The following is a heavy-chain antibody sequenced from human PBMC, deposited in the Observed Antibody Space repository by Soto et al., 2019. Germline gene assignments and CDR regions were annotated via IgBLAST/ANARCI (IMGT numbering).Heavy chain of an antibody. CDR2: IRSKANSYAT. Sequence: EVQLVESGGGLVQPGGSLKLSCAASGFTFSGSAMHWVRQASGKGLEWVGRIRSKANSYATAYAASVKGRFTISRDDSKSTAYLQMNSLTTEDTPVYYCTTRGDYYYGMDVWGQGTTVTVSS. CDR3: TTRGDYYYGMDV. V-gene: IGHV3-73*01. D-gene: IGHD3-10*01. J-gene: IGHJ6*02. CDR1: GFTFSGSA.